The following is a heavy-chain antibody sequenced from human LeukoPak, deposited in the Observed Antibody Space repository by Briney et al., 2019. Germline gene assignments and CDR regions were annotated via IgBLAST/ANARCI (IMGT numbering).Heavy chain of an antibody. Sequence: PGRSLRLSCAASGFTFSRYGMHWVRQAPGKGLEGVAGIWYDGSNKYYADSVKGRFTISRDNSKNTLDLQMTSLRVEDTAVYYCARDRGNYYGSGSYYPNWFDPWGQGTLVTVSS. CDR1: GFTFSRYG. J-gene: IGHJ5*02. V-gene: IGHV3-33*01. CDR2: IWYDGSNK. CDR3: ARDRGNYYGSGSYYPNWFDP. D-gene: IGHD3-10*01.